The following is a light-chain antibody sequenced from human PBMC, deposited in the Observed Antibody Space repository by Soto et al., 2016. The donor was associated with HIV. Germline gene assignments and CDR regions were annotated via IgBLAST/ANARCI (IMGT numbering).Light chain of an antibody. CDR3: QSTDSSGTFXV. V-gene: IGLV3-25*03. J-gene: IGLJ1*01. CDR2: KDS. CDR1: ALPKQY. Sequence: SYELTQPPSVSVSPGQTARITCSGDALPKQYAYWYQQKPGQAPMLVIYKDSERPSGIPERFSGSSSGTTVTLTISGVQAEDEADYYCQSTDSSGTFXVFGTGTKVTV.